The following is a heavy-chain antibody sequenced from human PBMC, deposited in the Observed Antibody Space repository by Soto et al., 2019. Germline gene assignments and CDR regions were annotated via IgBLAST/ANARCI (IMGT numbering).Heavy chain of an antibody. D-gene: IGHD3-22*01. Sequence: GGSLRLSCAASGFTFSSYSMNWVRQAPGKGLEWVSSISSSSSYIYYADSVKGRFTISRDNAKNSLYLQMNSLRAEDTAVYYCGRAQLITMIVVVYPPGLDYWGQGTLVTVSS. V-gene: IGHV3-21*01. CDR2: ISSSSSYI. CDR1: GFTFSSYS. CDR3: GRAQLITMIVVVYPPGLDY. J-gene: IGHJ4*02.